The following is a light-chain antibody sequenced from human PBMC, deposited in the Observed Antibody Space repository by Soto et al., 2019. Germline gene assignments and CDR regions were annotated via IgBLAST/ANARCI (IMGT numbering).Light chain of an antibody. J-gene: IGKJ2*01. CDR2: AAS. Sequence: DIQMTQSPSSLSASVGDRVTITCRASQGISTYLIWYQQRQGKAPKLLMYAASNLVSGVPSRFSGSGSGTEFTLTISSLQPEDFATYYCQQSYRTPHTFGQGTKLETK. CDR3: QQSYRTPHT. CDR1: QGISTY. V-gene: IGKV1-39*01.